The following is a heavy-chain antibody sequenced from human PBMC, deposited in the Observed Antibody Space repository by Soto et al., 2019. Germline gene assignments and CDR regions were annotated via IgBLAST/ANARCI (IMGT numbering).Heavy chain of an antibody. J-gene: IGHJ4*02. CDR3: ARLGSGYYFDY. CDR1: GFTFSSYG. CDR2: IWYDGSNK. V-gene: IGHV3-33*01. D-gene: IGHD3-22*01. Sequence: QVQLVESGGGVVQPGRSLRLSCAASGFTFSSYGMHWVRQAPGRGLEWVAVIWYDGSNKYYADSVKGRFTISRDNSKNTLYLQMNSLRAEDTAVYYCARLGSGYYFDYWGQGTLVTVSS.